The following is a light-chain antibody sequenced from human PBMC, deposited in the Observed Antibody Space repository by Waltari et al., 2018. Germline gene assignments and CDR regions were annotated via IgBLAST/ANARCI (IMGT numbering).Light chain of an antibody. CDR1: QSVSSY. V-gene: IGKV3-11*01. CDR3: QQRGNWPSGYT. Sequence: EIVLTQSPATLSLSPGERATLSCRASQSVSSYLAWYQQKPGQAPRLLTDDASRRATGIPARFSGSGSGTDFTLTISSLEPEDFAVYYCQQRGNWPSGYTFGQGTKLEIK. CDR2: DAS. J-gene: IGKJ2*01.